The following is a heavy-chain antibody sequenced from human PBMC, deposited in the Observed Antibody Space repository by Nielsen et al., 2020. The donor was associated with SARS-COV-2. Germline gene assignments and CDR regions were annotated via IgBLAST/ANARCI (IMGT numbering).Heavy chain of an antibody. V-gene: IGHV4-39*07. D-gene: IGHD7-27*01. Sequence: SETLSLTCTVSGGSIRSSSYYWGWIRQPPGKGLEWIGSIYYSGSTYYNPSLKSRVTISVDTSKNQFSLKLTSVTAADTAVYYCARDCSCGLGSSPSYYFDYWGQGTLVTVSS. CDR1: GGSIRSSSYY. CDR2: IYYSGST. CDR3: ARDCSCGLGSSPSYYFDY. J-gene: IGHJ4*02.